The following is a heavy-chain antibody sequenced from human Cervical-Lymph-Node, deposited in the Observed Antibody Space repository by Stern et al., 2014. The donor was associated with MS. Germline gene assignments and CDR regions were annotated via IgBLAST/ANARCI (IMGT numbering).Heavy chain of an antibody. D-gene: IGHD5-12*01. J-gene: IGHJ5*02. V-gene: IGHV3-23*04. CDR1: GFTFSSYA. Sequence: EVQLVESGGGLVQPGGSLRLSCAASGFTFSSYAMSWVRPAQGTGLEWVSAISGSGGSTYYADSVKGRFTISRDNSKKTLYLQMNSLRAEDTAVYYCAKDPGGYDYGGWFDPWGQGTLVTVSS. CDR2: ISGSGGST. CDR3: AKDPGGYDYGGWFDP.